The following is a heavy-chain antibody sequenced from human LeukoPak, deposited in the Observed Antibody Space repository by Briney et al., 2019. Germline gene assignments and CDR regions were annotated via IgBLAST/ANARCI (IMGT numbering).Heavy chain of an antibody. CDR3: ARDDYLHGMDV. D-gene: IGHD4-11*01. CDR1: GYTFTSYG. CDR2: ISAYNGNT. J-gene: IGHJ6*02. V-gene: IGHV1-18*01. Sequence: ASVKVSCKASGYTFTSYGISWVRRALGQGLEWMGRISAYNGNTNYAQKLQGRVTMTTDTSTSTAYMELRSLRSDDTAVYYCARDDYLHGMDVWGQGTTVTVSS.